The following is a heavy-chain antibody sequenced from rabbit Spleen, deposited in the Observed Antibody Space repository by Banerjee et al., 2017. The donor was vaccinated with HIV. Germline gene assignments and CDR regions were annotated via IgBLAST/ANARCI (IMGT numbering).Heavy chain of an antibody. CDR1: GFSFSSSYY. J-gene: IGHJ4*01. CDR3: ARGSATMTMVITGYYLSL. CDR2: IYADNSST. Sequence: QSLEESGGDLVKPGASLTVICTASGFSFSSSYYMCWVRQAPGKGLECIACIYADNSSTWYASWAKGRFTISKTSSTTVTLQMTSLTAADTATYFCARGSATMTMVITGYYLSLWGQGTLVTVS. D-gene: IGHD2-1*01. V-gene: IGHV1S40*01.